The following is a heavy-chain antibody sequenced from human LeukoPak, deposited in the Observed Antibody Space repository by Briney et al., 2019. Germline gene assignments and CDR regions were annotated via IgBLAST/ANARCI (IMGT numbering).Heavy chain of an antibody. CDR2: IYPGDSDT. CDR1: GYRFSEYW. V-gene: IGHV5-51*01. Sequence: GESLKISCKGSGYRFSEYWIGWVRQMPGKGLEWIGNIYPGDSDTRYSQSFQGQVTISADKSVSTAYLQWSSLKASDTGIYYCARRPGVISHIDSWGRGTLVTVSS. J-gene: IGHJ4*02. D-gene: IGHD3-10*01. CDR3: ARRPGVISHIDS.